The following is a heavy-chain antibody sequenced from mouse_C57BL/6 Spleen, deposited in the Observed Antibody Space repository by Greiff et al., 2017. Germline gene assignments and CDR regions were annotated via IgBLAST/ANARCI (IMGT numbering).Heavy chain of an antibody. CDR2: IHPNSGST. V-gene: IGHV1-64*01. Sequence: VQLQQSGAELVKPGASVKLSCKASGYTFTSYWMHWVKQRPGQGLEWIGMIHPNSGSTNYNEKFKSKATLTVDKSSSTAYMQLSSLTSEDSAAYYCARTRYDYAMDYWGQGTSVTVSS. D-gene: IGHD2-4*01. CDR3: ARTRYDYAMDY. CDR1: GYTFTSYW. J-gene: IGHJ4*01.